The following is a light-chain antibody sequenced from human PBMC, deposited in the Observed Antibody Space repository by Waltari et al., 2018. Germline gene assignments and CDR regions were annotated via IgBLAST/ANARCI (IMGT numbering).Light chain of an antibody. J-gene: IGKJ5*01. CDR2: AAS. CDR1: QGISSY. V-gene: IGKV1-8*01. CDR3: QQYYSYLPIT. Sequence: AIQMTQSPSSLLASIGDRVTITCRASQGISSYLAWYQQKPGTAPKHLIYAASTLQSGVPSRFSGSGSGTDFTLTISCLQSEDFATYYCQQYYSYLPITFGQGTRLDLK.